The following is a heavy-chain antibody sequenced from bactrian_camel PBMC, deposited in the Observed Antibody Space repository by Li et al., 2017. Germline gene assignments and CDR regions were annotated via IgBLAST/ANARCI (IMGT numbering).Heavy chain of an antibody. D-gene: IGHD6*01. CDR2: ISTGGSST. J-gene: IGHJ4*01. V-gene: IGHV3S53*01. Sequence: HVQLVESGGGSAQAGGSQRLSCSASADALMYMAWFRQAPGQKREAVAAISTGGSSTMYLDSVKGRFTISRESGKNTVHLQMNSLKPEDTAMYYCAAAQYRCTVVVGDYIYWGQGTQVTVS. CDR1: ADALMY. CDR3: AAAQYRCTVVVGDYIY.